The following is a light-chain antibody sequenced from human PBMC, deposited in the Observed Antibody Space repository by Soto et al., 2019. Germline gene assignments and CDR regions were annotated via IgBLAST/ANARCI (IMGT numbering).Light chain of an antibody. V-gene: IGKV3-11*01. CDR3: QQRTYWPPT. CDR2: SAS. CDR1: QSVRND. J-gene: IGKJ4*01. Sequence: EIVLTQSPATLSLSPGERATLSCRASQSVRNDLVWYHQKPGQAPRVLIYSASNRATGIPPRFSGSGSGTSFALPISSLQPEDFAVYYCQQRTYWPPTFGGGTKVEMK.